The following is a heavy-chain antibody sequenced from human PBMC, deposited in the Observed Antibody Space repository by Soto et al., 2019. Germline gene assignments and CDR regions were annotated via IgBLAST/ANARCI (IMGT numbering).Heavy chain of an antibody. CDR1: GFTFSSYG. J-gene: IGHJ4*02. CDR3: AKEPRWASYYYDSSGYFDY. CDR2: ISYDGSNK. Sequence: GGSRRLSCAASGFTFSSYGMHWVRQAPGKRLEWVAVISYDGSNKYYADSVKGRFTISRDNSKNTLYLQMNSLRAEDTAVYYCAKEPRWASYYYDSSGYFDYWGQGTLVTVSS. D-gene: IGHD3-22*01. V-gene: IGHV3-30*18.